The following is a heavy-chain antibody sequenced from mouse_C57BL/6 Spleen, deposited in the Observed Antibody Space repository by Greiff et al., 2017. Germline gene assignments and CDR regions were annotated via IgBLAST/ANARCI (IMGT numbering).Heavy chain of an antibody. D-gene: IGHD1-1*01. CDR3: ARGDYYGSSLVAY. Sequence: QVQLQQPGAELVKPGASVKLSCKASGYTFTSYWMQWVKQRPGQGLEWIGEIDPSDSYTNYNQKFKGKATLTVDTSSSTAYMQLSSLTSEDSAVYYCARGDYYGSSLVAYWGQGTTLTVSS. V-gene: IGHV1-50*01. CDR1: GYTFTSYW. CDR2: IDPSDSYT. J-gene: IGHJ2*01.